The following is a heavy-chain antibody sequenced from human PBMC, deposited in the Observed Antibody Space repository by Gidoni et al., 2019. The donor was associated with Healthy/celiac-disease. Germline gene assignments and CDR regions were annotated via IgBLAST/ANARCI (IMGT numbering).Heavy chain of an antibody. CDR2: IIPIFGTA. V-gene: IGHV1-69*01. Sequence: QVQLVQSGAEVKKPGSSVKVSCEASGGTFSSYAISWVRQAPGQGLEWMGGIIPIFGTANYAQKFQGRVTITADESTSTAYMELSSLRSEDTAVYYCARVGQDIVVVPTDNWFDPWGQGTLVTVSS. CDR3: ARVGQDIVVVPTDNWFDP. CDR1: GGTFSSYA. D-gene: IGHD2-2*01. J-gene: IGHJ5*02.